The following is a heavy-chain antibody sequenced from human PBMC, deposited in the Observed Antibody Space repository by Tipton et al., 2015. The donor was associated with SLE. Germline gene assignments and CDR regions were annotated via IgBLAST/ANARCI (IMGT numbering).Heavy chain of an antibody. D-gene: IGHD1-26*01. J-gene: IGHJ6*02. V-gene: IGHV1-18*01. CDR1: GYTFTSYG. Sequence: QSGAEVKKPGASVKVSCKASGYTFTSYGISWVRQAPGQGLEWMGWNSAYNGNTNYAQKFQGRVTITADESTSTAYMELSSLRSEDTAVYYCERERIELTGMDVWGQGTTVTVSS. CDR2: NSAYNGNT. CDR3: ERERIELTGMDV.